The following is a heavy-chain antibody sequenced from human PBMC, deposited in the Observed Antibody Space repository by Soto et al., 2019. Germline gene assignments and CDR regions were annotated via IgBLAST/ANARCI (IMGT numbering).Heavy chain of an antibody. J-gene: IGHJ4*02. CDR1: GFTFSSYA. Sequence: HPGGSLRLSCAASGFTFSSYAMSWVRQAPGKGLEWVSAISGSGGSTYYADSVKGRFTISRDNSKNTLYLQMNSLRAEDTAVYYCAKVSFGGNSYTDYWGQGTLVTVSS. V-gene: IGHV3-23*01. CDR2: ISGSGGST. D-gene: IGHD2-21*02. CDR3: AKVSFGGNSYTDY.